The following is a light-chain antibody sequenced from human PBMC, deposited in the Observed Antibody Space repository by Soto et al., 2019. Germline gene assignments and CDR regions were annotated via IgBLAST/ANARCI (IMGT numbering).Light chain of an antibody. CDR2: DAS. CDR1: QGIIDN. Sequence: IVRTQSPASLCVSPGGRATLTCRSSQGIIDNLAWYQHQLGQLPRLLLYDASARATGIAARLSGGGAGREFTLPISSLQSEDFAVYYCQQYDNWLTGTFGQGTKVDIK. CDR3: QQYDNWLTGT. V-gene: IGKV3-15*01. J-gene: IGKJ1*01.